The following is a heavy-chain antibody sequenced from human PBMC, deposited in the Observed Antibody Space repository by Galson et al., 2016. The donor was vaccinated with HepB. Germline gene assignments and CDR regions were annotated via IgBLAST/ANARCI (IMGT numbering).Heavy chain of an antibody. CDR2: INPKTGGT. V-gene: IGHV1-2*06. CDR1: RYTFTNYH. D-gene: IGHD2-8*02. J-gene: IGHJ6*02. CDR3: ARDCLVLVISAYGMDV. Sequence: SVKVSCKASRYTFTNYHIHWVRQAPGQGLEWLGRINPKTGGTNYAQKFQGRVTMTRDTSFSTAYMELSSLRSDDTALYYCARDCLVLVISAYGMDVWGQGTPVTVSS.